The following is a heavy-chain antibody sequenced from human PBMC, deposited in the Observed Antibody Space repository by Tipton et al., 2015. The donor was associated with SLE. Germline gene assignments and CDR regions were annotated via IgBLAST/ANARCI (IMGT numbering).Heavy chain of an antibody. D-gene: IGHD2/OR15-2a*01. J-gene: IGHJ5*02. Sequence: LRLSCAVYGGSFSGYYWSWIRQPPGKGLEWIGEINHSESTNYNPSLKSRVTISADTSKNQFSLKLSSVTAADTAVYYCARGLFYVGGGYNWFDPGGQGTLVTVSS. CDR3: ARGLFYVGGGYNWFDP. CDR1: GGSFSGYY. CDR2: INHSEST. V-gene: IGHV4-34*01.